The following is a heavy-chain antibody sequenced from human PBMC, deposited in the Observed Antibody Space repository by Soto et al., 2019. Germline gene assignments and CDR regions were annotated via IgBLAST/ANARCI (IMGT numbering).Heavy chain of an antibody. CDR3: XXXXXXXXXXXXXXDY. J-gene: IGHJ4*02. CDR1: GGSISSYY. V-gene: IGHV4-59*08. CDR2: IYYHGRX. Sequence: ETLSLTCTVSGGSISSYYWSWIRQXPGKGMEWIGYIYYHGRXNYHPSLKSRVTISVDTSKIHFSLKLSAVTAADTAVYYCXXXXXXXXXXXXXXDYWGQGTLVTVSS.